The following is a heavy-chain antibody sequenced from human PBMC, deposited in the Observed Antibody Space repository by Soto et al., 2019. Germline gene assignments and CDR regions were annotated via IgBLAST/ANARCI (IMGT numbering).Heavy chain of an antibody. CDR2: INHSGST. Sequence: SETLSLTCAVYGGSFSGYYWSWIRQPPGKGLEWIGEINHSGSTNYNPSLKSRVTISVDTSKNQFSLKLSSVTAADTAVYYCARGRLYCSGGSCEHEYWGQGTLVTVSS. V-gene: IGHV4-34*01. CDR1: GGSFSGYY. D-gene: IGHD2-15*01. CDR3: ARGRLYCSGGSCEHEY. J-gene: IGHJ4*02.